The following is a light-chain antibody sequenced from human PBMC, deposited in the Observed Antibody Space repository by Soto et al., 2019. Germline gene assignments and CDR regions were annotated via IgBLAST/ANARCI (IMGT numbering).Light chain of an antibody. CDR2: GAS. Sequence: EIVMTQSPATLSVSPGERATLSCRASQSFSSTLAWYQQKPGQAPRLLIYGASTRATGIPARFSGSGSGTEFTLTISSLQSEDVAVYYCQQYNNWPPYTIGQGTKLEIK. V-gene: IGKV3-15*01. J-gene: IGKJ2*01. CDR3: QQYNNWPPYT. CDR1: QSFSST.